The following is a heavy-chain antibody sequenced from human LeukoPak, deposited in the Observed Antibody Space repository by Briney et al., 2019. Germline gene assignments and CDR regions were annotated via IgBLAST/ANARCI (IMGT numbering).Heavy chain of an antibody. CDR1: GYTFTSYG. J-gene: IGHJ4*02. CDR3: ARGDKIRGVTYYDFWSGYYKSFDY. CDR2: ISAYNGNT. Sequence: ASVKVSCKASGYTFTSYGISWVRQAPGQGLEWMGWISAYNGNTNCAQKLQGRVTMTTDTSTSTAYMELRSLRSDDTAVYYCARGDKIRGVTYYDFWSGYYKSFDYWGQGTLVTVSS. D-gene: IGHD3-3*01. V-gene: IGHV1-18*01.